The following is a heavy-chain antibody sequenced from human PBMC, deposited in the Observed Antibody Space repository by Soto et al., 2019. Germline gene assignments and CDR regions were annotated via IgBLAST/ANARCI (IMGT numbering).Heavy chain of an antibody. V-gene: IGHV2-26*04. J-gene: IGHJ5*02. CDR3: ASTYSASWYWFDP. D-gene: IGHD6-13*01. Sequence: QVTVKESGPVLVKPTETLTLTCTVSGFSLSNAGLGDTWIRQPPGKALEWLAHIFSNDEKSYSTSLKSRLTISKDTSKSQVVLTMTNMDPVDTATYYCASTYSASWYWFDPWGQGTLVTVSS. CDR1: GFSLSNAGLG. CDR2: IFSNDEK.